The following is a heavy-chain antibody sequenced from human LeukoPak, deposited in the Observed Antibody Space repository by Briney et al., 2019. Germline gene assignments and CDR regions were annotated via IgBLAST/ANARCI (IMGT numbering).Heavy chain of an antibody. V-gene: IGHV3-30*04. CDR2: ISYDGSNK. Sequence: GRSLRLSCAASGFTFSSYAMHWVRQAPGKGLEWVAVISYDGSNKYYADSVKGRFTISRDNSKNTLYLQMNSLRAEDTAVYYCASIRPAAAGTVYWGQGTLVTVSS. CDR1: GFTFSSYA. CDR3: ASIRPAAAGTVY. D-gene: IGHD6-13*01. J-gene: IGHJ4*02.